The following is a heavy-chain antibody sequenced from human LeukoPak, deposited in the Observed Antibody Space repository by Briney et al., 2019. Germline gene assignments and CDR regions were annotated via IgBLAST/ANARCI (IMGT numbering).Heavy chain of an antibody. CDR2: ISGSGGST. CDR1: GFTFSRYS. V-gene: IGHV3-23*01. CDR3: AKEFSGWTFDY. J-gene: IGHJ4*02. D-gene: IGHD6-19*01. Sequence: GGSLRLSCAGSGFTFSRYSMTWVRQAPGKGLEWVSSISGSGGSTDYADSVKGRFTISRDNSKNMLYLQMNSLRAEDTAVYYCAKEFSGWTFDYWGQGTLVTVSS.